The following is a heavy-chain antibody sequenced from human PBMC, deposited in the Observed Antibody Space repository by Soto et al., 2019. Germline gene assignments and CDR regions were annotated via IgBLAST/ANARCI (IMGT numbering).Heavy chain of an antibody. V-gene: IGHV2-5*02. J-gene: IGHJ4*02. CDR1: GFSLTTSGVG. CDR3: AHRVLRTVFGLVTTTAIYFDF. CDR2: IYWDDDK. Sequence: QITLNESGPTQVKPRQTLTLTCTFSGFSLTTSGVGVGWIRQSPGKAPEWLALIYWDDDKHYSPSLKSRLTITKDTSKNQVFLTMADLDPADTATYYCAHRVLRTVFGLVTTTAIYFDFWGQGTPVAVSS. D-gene: IGHD3-3*01.